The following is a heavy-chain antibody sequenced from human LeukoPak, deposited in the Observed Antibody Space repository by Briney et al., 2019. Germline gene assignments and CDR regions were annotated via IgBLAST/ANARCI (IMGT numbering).Heavy chain of an antibody. CDR3: ARAGLGAAADV. D-gene: IGHD6-13*01. Sequence: PSETLSLTCTVSGGSISNYYWNWIRQPPGKGLEWIGYIYYSGSTTYNPSLKSRVTISVDTSKNQFSLKLRSVTAADTAVYFCARAGLGAAADVWGQGTLVTVSS. CDR1: GGSISNYY. CDR2: IYYSGST. V-gene: IGHV4-59*01. J-gene: IGHJ4*02.